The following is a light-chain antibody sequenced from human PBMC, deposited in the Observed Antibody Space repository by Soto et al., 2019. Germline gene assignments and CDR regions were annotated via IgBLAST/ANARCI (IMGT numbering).Light chain of an antibody. CDR2: XAS. V-gene: IGKV3-15*01. Sequence: EIVFTQYPCTLSLSPWERAIVSSRASQSVHRHLAWYQQTPGKAPRLLIYXASTRATGIPASFSGSGSGTEFTLTISSLQSEDLAVYYGQQYNNRPPFGQGTKVDIK. J-gene: IGKJ1*01. CDR3: QQYNNRPP. CDR1: QSVHRH.